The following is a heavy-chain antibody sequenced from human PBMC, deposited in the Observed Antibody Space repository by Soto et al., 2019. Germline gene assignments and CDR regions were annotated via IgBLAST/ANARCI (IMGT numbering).Heavy chain of an antibody. D-gene: IGHD1-26*01. V-gene: IGHV3-23*01. CDR3: ANLIVGATIRYSYGMDV. J-gene: IGHJ6*02. CDR2: ISGSGGST. Sequence: PGGSLRLSCAASGFTFSSYAMSWVRQAPGKGLEWVSAISGSGGSTYYADSVKGRFTISRDNSKNTLYLQMNSLRAEDTAVYYCANLIVGATIRYSYGMDVWGQGTTVTVSS. CDR1: GFTFSSYA.